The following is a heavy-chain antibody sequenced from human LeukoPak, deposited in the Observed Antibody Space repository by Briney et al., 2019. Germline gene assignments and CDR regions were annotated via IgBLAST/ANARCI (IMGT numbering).Heavy chain of an antibody. V-gene: IGHV4-39*01. J-gene: IGHJ4*02. Sequence: SETLSLTCTVFGGSISSSSHYWGWIRQPPGRGLEWIGTIYYSGISYYNPSLKSRVTISVDTSKNQFSLKLSSVTAADTAVFYCARLNDYGGNTDYWGQGTLVTVSS. D-gene: IGHD4-23*01. CDR3: ARLNDYGGNTDY. CDR1: GGSISSSSHY. CDR2: IYYSGIS.